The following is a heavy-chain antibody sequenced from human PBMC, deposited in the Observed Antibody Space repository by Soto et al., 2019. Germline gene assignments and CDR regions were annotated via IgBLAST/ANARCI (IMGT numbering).Heavy chain of an antibody. J-gene: IGHJ6*02. Sequence: QVQLVESGGGLVKPGGSLRLSCAASGFTFSDYYMSWIRQAPGKGLEWVSYISSSGSTIYYADSVKGRFTISRDNAKKSLYLQMNSLRADETAVYYCASAPEDYDYYYGMDVWGQGTTVTVSS. V-gene: IGHV3-11*01. CDR2: ISSSGSTI. CDR1: GFTFSDYY. CDR3: ASAPEDYDYYYGMDV.